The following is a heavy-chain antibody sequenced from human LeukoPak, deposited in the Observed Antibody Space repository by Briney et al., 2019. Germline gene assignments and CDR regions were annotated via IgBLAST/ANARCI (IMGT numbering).Heavy chain of an antibody. CDR1: GGSISSDY. CDR2: IHYSGNT. Sequence: SETLSLTCTVSGGSISSDYWSWIRQPPGKGLEWIGYIHYSGNTNYNPSLKSRVTMSLDASKNQFFLKLTSVTAADTAMYYCALDSSGRSDDSFDIWGQGTTVTVSS. J-gene: IGHJ3*02. D-gene: IGHD3-22*01. CDR3: ALDSSGRSDDSFDI. V-gene: IGHV4-59*01.